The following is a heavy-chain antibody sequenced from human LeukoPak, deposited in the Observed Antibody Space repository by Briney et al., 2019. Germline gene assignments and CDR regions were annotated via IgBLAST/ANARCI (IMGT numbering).Heavy chain of an antibody. V-gene: IGHV4-59*01. CDR2: IYYSGNT. D-gene: IGHD2-2*02. CDR3: ARAALGYCTTTSCYTHFYYMDV. CDR1: GGSISSYY. J-gene: IGHJ6*03. Sequence: SETLSLTCTVSGGSISSYYWSWIWQPPGKGLEWIGYIYYSGNTNYNPSLKSRVTISVDRSKNQFSLKLSSVTAADTAVYYCARAALGYCTTTSCYTHFYYMDVWGKGTTVTVSS.